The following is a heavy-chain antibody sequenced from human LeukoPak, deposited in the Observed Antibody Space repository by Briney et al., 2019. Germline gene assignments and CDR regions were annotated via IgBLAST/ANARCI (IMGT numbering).Heavy chain of an antibody. Sequence: HPGGSLRLSCAASGFTFSTYWMHWVRQAPGKGLVWVSRINGDGGSRNYADSVKGRFTISRDNAKNTLYLQMNSLRVEDTAVYYCASASSHRIAAGGDFWGQGTLVTVSS. CDR2: INGDGGSR. D-gene: IGHD6-13*01. J-gene: IGHJ4*02. CDR1: GFTFSTYW. CDR3: ASASSHRIAAGGDF. V-gene: IGHV3-74*01.